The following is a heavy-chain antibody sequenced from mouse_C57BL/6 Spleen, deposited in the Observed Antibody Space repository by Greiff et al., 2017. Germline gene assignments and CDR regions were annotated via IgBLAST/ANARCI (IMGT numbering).Heavy chain of an antibody. V-gene: IGHV3-6*01. J-gene: IGHJ4*01. CDR2: ISYDGSN. Sequence: ESGPGLVKPSQSLSLTCSVTGYSITSGYYWNWIRQFPGNKLEWMGYISYDGSNNYNPSLKNRISITRDTSKNQFFLKLNSVTTEDTATYYCARDLNWDEAMDYWGQGTSVTVSS. CDR1: GYSITSGYY. D-gene: IGHD4-1*02. CDR3: ARDLNWDEAMDY.